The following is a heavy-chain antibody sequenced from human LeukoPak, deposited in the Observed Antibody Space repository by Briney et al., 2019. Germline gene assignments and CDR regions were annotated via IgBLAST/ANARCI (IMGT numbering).Heavy chain of an antibody. CDR1: GYTFTSYY. CDR3: ARDYGDRDSDLDY. V-gene: IGHV1-46*01. Sequence: GASVKVSCKASGYTFTSYYMHWVRQAPGQGLEWMGIINPSGGSTSYAQKFQGRVTMTRNTSISTAYMELSSLRSEDTAVYYCARDYGDRDSDLDYWGQGTLVTVSS. CDR2: INPSGGST. D-gene: IGHD4-17*01. J-gene: IGHJ4*02.